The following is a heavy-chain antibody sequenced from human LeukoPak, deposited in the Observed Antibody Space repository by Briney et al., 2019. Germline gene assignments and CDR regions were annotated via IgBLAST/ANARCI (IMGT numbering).Heavy chain of an antibody. CDR2: ISNDGGGT. D-gene: IGHD3-22*01. CDR3: AKGSSGYFFDL. J-gene: IGHJ4*02. CDR1: GFSFSIYF. V-gene: IGHV3-23*01. Sequence: GGSLRLSCAASGFSFSIYFMNWVRQAPGKGLEWVSAISNDGGGTTYADFVKGRFSVSRDNSKNTLFLQMNSLRAEDTALYYCAKGSSGYFFDLWGQGTLVTVSS.